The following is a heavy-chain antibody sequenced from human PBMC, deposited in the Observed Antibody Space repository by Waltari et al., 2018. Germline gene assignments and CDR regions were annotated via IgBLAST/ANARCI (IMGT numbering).Heavy chain of an antibody. V-gene: IGHV3-23*01. D-gene: IGHD3-22*01. CDR2: ISGSGGST. J-gene: IGHJ4*02. Sequence: EVQLLESGGGLVQPGGSLRLSCAASGFTFSSYAMSWVRQAPGKGLGGVSAISGSGGSTYYADSVKGRFTISRDNSKNTLYLQMNSLRAEDTAVYYCAKDYYDSRGPFDYWGQGTLVTVSS. CDR3: AKDYYDSRGPFDY. CDR1: GFTFSSYA.